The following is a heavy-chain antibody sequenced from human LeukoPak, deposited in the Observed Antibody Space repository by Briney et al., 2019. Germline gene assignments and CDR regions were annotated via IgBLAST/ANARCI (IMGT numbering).Heavy chain of an antibody. CDR1: GYTFTSYG. V-gene: IGHV1-2*02. CDR3: ARVTRSSTWHRLFDY. CDR2: INPNSGGT. J-gene: IGHJ4*02. D-gene: IGHD6-13*01. Sequence: GASVKVSCKASGYTFTSYGISWVRQAPGQGLEWMGWINPNSGGTNYAQKFQGRVTMTRDTSISTAYIELSGLRSDDTAVYYCARVTRSSTWHRLFDYWGQGTLVTVSS.